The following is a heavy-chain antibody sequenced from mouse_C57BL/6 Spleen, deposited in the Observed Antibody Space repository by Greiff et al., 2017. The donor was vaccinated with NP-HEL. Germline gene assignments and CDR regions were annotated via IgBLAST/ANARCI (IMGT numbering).Heavy chain of an antibody. V-gene: IGHV1-39*01. CDR3: ARSRLGRRYIDV. CDR1: GYSFTDYN. CDR2: INPNYGTT. J-gene: IGHJ1*03. D-gene: IGHD4-1*01. Sequence: VQLKESGPELVKPGASVKISCKASGYSFTDYNMNWVKQSNGKSLEWIGVINPNYGTTSYNPKFKGKATLTVDQSSSTAYMQLNSLTSEDSAVYYCARSRLGRRYIDVWGTGTTVTVSS.